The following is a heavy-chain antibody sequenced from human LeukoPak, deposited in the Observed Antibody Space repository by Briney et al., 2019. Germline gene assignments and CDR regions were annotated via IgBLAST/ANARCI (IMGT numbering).Heavy chain of an antibody. J-gene: IGHJ3*01. CDR1: ESIFTNLL. CDR2: LIAKNGGT. V-gene: IGHV1-2*02. Sequence: ASVKVSCKASESIFTNLLIHWVRQAPGQGLEWMGWLIAKNGGTHYAQNFQGRVTMTRDTSIRTAYMELSGLRSDDTAVYYCAREGVDFDSWGQGTMVTVSS. CDR3: AREGVDFDS.